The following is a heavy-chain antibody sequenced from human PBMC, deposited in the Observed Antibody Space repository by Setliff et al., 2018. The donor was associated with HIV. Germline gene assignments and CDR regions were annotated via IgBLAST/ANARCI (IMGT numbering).Heavy chain of an antibody. Sequence: SETLSLTCTVSGGSLSGDYWSWIRQSPGKGLEWIGYIHTRGSINYIPSLKTRATVSLDTSKNQFFLNLRSVTAADTAVYYCATYRMFTGSTRIDYWGQGTLVTVSS. J-gene: IGHJ4*02. CDR2: IHTRGSI. CDR1: GGSLSGDY. D-gene: IGHD3-10*02. CDR3: ATYRMFTGSTRIDY. V-gene: IGHV4-4*09.